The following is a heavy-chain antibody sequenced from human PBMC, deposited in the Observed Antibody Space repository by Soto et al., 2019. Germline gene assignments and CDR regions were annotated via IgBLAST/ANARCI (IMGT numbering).Heavy chain of an antibody. Sequence: QVQLQESGPGLVKPSQTLSLTCTVSGGSISSGDYYWSWIRQPPGKGLEWIGYIYYTGSTYYNPSLRSRVTISVDTSQNQFSLKLRSVTAADTAVYYCTRGQGSHDPFDIWGLGTVVTVSS. CDR3: TRGQGSHDPFDI. J-gene: IGHJ3*02. V-gene: IGHV4-30-4*01. D-gene: IGHD2-15*01. CDR2: IYYTGST. CDR1: GGSISSGDYY.